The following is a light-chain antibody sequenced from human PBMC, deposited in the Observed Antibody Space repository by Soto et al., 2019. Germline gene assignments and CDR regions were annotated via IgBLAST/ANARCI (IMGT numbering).Light chain of an antibody. CDR1: SSDVGGYYF. CDR3: SSYTGSSTLGV. V-gene: IGLV2-14*03. CDR2: DVS. Sequence: QSVLTQPASVSGSPGQSITISCKGTSSDVGGYYFVSWYQHHPGKAPKLIIYDVSSRPSGVSNRFSGSKSFNTASLTISGLQAEDEADDYGSSYTGSSTLGVFGGGTKVTVL. J-gene: IGLJ3*02.